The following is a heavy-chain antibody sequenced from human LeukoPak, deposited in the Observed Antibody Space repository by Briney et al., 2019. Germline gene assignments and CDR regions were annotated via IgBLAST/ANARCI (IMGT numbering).Heavy chain of an antibody. CDR1: GGSISSGDYY. D-gene: IGHD6-19*01. CDR2: IYYSGST. Sequence: SETLSLTCTVSGGSISSGDYYWSWIRQPPGKGLEWIGYIYYSGSTNYNPSLKSRVTISVDTSKNQFSLKLSSVTAADTAVYYCASFAGYSSGWYRGDFDYWGQGTLVTVSS. V-gene: IGHV4-61*08. CDR3: ASFAGYSSGWYRGDFDY. J-gene: IGHJ4*02.